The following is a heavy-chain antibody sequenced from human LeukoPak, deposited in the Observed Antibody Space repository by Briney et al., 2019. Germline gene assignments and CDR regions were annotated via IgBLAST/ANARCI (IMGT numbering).Heavy chain of an antibody. CDR2: INPDSGAT. CDR3: AREGSSAINTNWFDP. J-gene: IGHJ5*02. CDR1: GYTFTGFY. Sequence: GASVKVSYKAPGYTFTGFYMHWVRQAPGQGLEWTGWINPDSGATDYAQKFQGRVTMTRDTSITTAYMELSRLTSDDTAVYYCAREGSSAINTNWFDPWGQGTLVAVSS. V-gene: IGHV1-2*02. D-gene: IGHD5-12*01.